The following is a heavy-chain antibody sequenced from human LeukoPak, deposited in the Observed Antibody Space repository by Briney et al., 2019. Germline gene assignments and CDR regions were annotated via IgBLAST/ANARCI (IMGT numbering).Heavy chain of an antibody. J-gene: IGHJ4*02. CDR2: IIPIFGTA. CDR1: GYTFTGYY. Sequence: ASVKVSCKASGYTFTGYYMHWVRQAPGQGLEWMGGIIPIFGTANYAQKFQGRVTITADESTSTAYMELSSLRSEDTAVYYCARGRYYYGSSGCYYVPTFDYWGQGTLVTVSS. D-gene: IGHD3-22*01. V-gene: IGHV1-69*13. CDR3: ARGRYYYGSSGCYYVPTFDY.